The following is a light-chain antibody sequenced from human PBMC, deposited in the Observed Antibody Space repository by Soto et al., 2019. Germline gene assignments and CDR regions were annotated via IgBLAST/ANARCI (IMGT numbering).Light chain of an antibody. CDR3: GAWDTSLSVYV. Sequence: QSVLTQPPSVSAAPGQKVTISCSGSSSNIGNNYVSWYQQLPGTAPKLLIYENNKRPSGIPDRFSGSKSGTSATLGITGLPTGDEADYYCGAWDTSLSVYVFATGTKVTVL. CDR2: ENN. CDR1: SSNIGNNY. V-gene: IGLV1-51*02. J-gene: IGLJ1*01.